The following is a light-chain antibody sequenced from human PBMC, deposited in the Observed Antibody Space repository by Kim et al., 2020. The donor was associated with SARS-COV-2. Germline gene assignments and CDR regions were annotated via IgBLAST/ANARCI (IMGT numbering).Light chain of an antibody. Sequence: AIRMTQSPSSFSAFIGDRVTITCRASQNIANDLAWYQQKPGKPPQLLIYGVSTLHSGVPSRFTGSGSGTDFTLTINSLQSEDIGTYYCQQYNGSHPFTFGPGTKVDIK. CDR2: GVS. J-gene: IGKJ3*01. V-gene: IGKV1-8*01. CDR1: QNIAND. CDR3: QQYNGSHPFT.